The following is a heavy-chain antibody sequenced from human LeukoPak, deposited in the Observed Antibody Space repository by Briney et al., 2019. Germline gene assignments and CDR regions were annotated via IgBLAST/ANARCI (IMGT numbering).Heavy chain of an antibody. D-gene: IGHD3-10*01. J-gene: IGHJ4*02. V-gene: IGHV1-24*01. CDR3: ATRRTTSYYASGSYFDY. CDR2: FHPEDGET. Sequence: GASVKVSCKVSGYTLSELSMHWVRQAPGKGLEWMRGFHPEDGETIYAQKFQGRVTMTEDTSTDTAYMELSGLRSEDTAVYYCATRRTTSYYASGSYFDYWGQGTLVTVSS. CDR1: GYTLSELS.